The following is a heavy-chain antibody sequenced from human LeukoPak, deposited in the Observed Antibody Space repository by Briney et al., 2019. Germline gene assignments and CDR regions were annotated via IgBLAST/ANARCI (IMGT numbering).Heavy chain of an antibody. CDR1: GYTFTSYG. V-gene: IGHV1-18*01. Sequence: GASVKVSCKASGYTFTSYGISWVRQAPGQGLEWMGWISAYNGNTNYAQKLQGRVTMTTDTSTSTAYMELRSLRSDDTAVYYCARDRQWLVRGYFDYWGQGTLVTVSS. CDR2: ISAYNGNT. D-gene: IGHD6-19*01. J-gene: IGHJ4*02. CDR3: ARDRQWLVRGYFDY.